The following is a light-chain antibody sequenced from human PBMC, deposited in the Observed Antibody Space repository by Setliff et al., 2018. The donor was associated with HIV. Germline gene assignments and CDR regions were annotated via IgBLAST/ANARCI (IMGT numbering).Light chain of an antibody. V-gene: IGLV1-40*01. J-gene: IGLJ1*01. CDR3: QSYDSSLSGYV. CDR1: RSNIGAGYD. CDR2: GNS. Sequence: QSVLTQPPSVSGAPGQGVTISCTGSRSNIGAGYDVQWYQQLPGTAPKLVMFGNSNRPSGVPDRFSDSKSGTSASLAISGLQAEDEADYYCQSYDSSLSGYVFGTGTRSPS.